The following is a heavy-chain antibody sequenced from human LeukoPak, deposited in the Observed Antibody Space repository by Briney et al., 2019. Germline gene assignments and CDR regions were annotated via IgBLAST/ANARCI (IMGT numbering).Heavy chain of an antibody. CDR1: GFTVSSNY. D-gene: IGHD3-22*01. Sequence: GGSLRLSCAASGFTVSSNYMSWVRQAPGKGLEWVSVIYSGGSTYYADSVKGRFTISRDNSKNTLYPQMNSLRAEDTAVYYRARDSYYYDSGYFDYWGQGTLVTVSS. CDR2: IYSGGST. V-gene: IGHV3-66*01. J-gene: IGHJ4*02. CDR3: ARDSYYYDSGYFDY.